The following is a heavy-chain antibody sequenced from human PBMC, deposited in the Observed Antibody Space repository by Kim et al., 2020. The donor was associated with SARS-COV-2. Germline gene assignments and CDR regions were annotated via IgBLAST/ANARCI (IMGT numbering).Heavy chain of an antibody. Sequence: GGSLRLSCAASGFTFSSYGMHWVRQAPGKGLEWVAVIWYDGSNKYYADSVKGRFTISRDNSKNTLYLQMNSLRAEDTAVYYCAKDQEYYDSSGYYHLSGQDYWGQGTLVTVSS. J-gene: IGHJ4*02. V-gene: IGHV3-33*06. D-gene: IGHD3-22*01. CDR1: GFTFSSYG. CDR3: AKDQEYYDSSGYYHLSGQDY. CDR2: IWYDGSNK.